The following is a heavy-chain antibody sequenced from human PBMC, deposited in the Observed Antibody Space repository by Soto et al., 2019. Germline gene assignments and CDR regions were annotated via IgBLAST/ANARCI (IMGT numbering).Heavy chain of an antibody. D-gene: IGHD3-10*01. CDR3: ARENWFFDY. V-gene: IGHV3-7*01. J-gene: IGHJ4*02. CDR1: GFSFEIYW. CDR2: INPDGSGE. Sequence: GGSLRLSCAASGFSFEIYWMGWVRQVPGKGLEWVANINPDGSGEYYLDSVKGRFTISRDNAKNSVYLQMNSLVGDDTAVYYCARENWFFDYWGQGTPVTVSS.